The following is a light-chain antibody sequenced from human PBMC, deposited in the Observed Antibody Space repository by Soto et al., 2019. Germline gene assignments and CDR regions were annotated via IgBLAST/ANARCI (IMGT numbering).Light chain of an antibody. CDR3: CSYAGSSSHVV. Sequence: QSALTQPPSVSGSPGQSITISCTGTSSDVGSYNLVSWYQQHPGKAPKLMIYEGSKRPSGVSNRFSGSKSGNTASLTISGLQAEDEADYYCCSYAGSSSHVVFGGGTKLTVL. CDR1: SSDVGSYNL. J-gene: IGLJ2*01. CDR2: EGS. V-gene: IGLV2-23*01.